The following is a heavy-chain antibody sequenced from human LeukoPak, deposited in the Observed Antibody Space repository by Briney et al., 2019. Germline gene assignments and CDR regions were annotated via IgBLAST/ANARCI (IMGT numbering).Heavy chain of an antibody. CDR3: ARMYYYGSGPPY. Sequence: SETLSLTCTVSAGSISSSSYYWGWIRQPPGKGLEWIGSIYYSGSTYYNPSLKSRVTISVDTSKNQFSLKLSSVTAADTAVYYCARMYYYGSGPPYWGQGTLVTVSS. D-gene: IGHD3-10*01. CDR1: AGSISSSSYY. V-gene: IGHV4-39*01. J-gene: IGHJ4*02. CDR2: IYYSGST.